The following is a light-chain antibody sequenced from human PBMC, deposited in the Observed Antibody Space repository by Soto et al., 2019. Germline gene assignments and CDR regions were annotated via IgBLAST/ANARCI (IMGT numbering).Light chain of an antibody. V-gene: IGKV3-20*01. CDR1: QSVTSTH. Sequence: EVVVTQSAATLSVYTGERATLSCRASQSVTSTHLAWYQQKPGQAPRLLIYGVYTRATGIPDRFSGSGSGTDFTLTISRLEPEDFAVYYCQQYGISPRTFGQGTNVDIK. J-gene: IGKJ1*01. CDR3: QQYGISPRT. CDR2: GVY.